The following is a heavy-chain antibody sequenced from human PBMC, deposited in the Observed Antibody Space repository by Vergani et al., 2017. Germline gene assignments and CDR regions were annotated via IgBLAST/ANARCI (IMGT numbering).Heavy chain of an antibody. V-gene: IGHV4-38-2*01. CDR2: VSHSGST. CDR3: VRDAINYDVLTGYYIGLDS. CDR1: NSSINSNYY. Sequence: QVQLQESGPGLVQPAETLSLTCVVSNSSINSNYYWGWKRQSPGKRLEWIGSVSHSGSTFSNPSLKSRVTISVDKSKKLISLILNSVTAADTAVYYCVRDAINYDVLTGYYIGLDSWGQGTLVTVSS. D-gene: IGHD3-9*01. J-gene: IGHJ4*02.